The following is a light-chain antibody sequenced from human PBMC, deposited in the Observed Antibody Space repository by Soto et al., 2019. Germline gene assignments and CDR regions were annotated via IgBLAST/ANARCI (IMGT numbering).Light chain of an antibody. Sequence: DIQLTQSPSFLSASVGDKVTITCRASQAISSSLDWYQQNPGKAPKLLIYAASTLQSGVPSRFSGSGSGTEFTLTISSLQPEDFATYYCQHLYSYPLTFGGGAKVEIK. V-gene: IGKV1-9*01. J-gene: IGKJ4*01. CDR1: QAISSS. CDR3: QHLYSYPLT. CDR2: AAS.